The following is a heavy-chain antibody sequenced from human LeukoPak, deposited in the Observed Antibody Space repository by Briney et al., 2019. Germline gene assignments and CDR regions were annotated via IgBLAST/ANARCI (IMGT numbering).Heavy chain of an antibody. CDR2: INIGGTNT. J-gene: IGHJ5*02. CDR3: ATDGAGFDT. V-gene: IGHV3-11*01. Sequence: GGSLRLSCAASGFTFNDYYMSWIRQSPGHGLEWLSYINIGGTNTHYADSVKGRFTISRDNAKKSLYLEMNNLRAEDTAVYYCATDGAGFDTWGQGVLVTVSS. CDR1: GFTFNDYY.